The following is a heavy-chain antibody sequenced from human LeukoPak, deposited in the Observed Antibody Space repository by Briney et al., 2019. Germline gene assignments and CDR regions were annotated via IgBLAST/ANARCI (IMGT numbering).Heavy chain of an antibody. CDR2: IIPIFGTA. Sequence: SVKVSCKASVGTFSIYAISWVRQAPGQGLEWMGGIIPIFGTANYAQKFQCRVTITTDESTSTAYLELISLRSEDTAVYYCARGGGYYDILTGYHTHWYFDLWGRGTLVTVSS. D-gene: IGHD3-9*01. J-gene: IGHJ2*01. CDR3: ARGGGYYDILTGYHTHWYFDL. CDR1: VGTFSIYA. V-gene: IGHV1-69*05.